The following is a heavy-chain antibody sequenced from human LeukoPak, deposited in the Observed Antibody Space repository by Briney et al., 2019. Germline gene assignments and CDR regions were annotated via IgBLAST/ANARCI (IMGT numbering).Heavy chain of an antibody. Sequence: GGSLRLSCAASGFTFSSYAMSWVRQAPEKGLEWVSAISGSGGSTYYADSVKGRFPISRDNSKNTLYLQMNSLRAEDTAVYYCAKLPQTYYDFWSGYFYFDYWGQGTLVTVSS. J-gene: IGHJ4*02. CDR3: AKLPQTYYDFWSGYFYFDY. V-gene: IGHV3-23*01. CDR1: GFTFSSYA. CDR2: ISGSGGST. D-gene: IGHD3-3*01.